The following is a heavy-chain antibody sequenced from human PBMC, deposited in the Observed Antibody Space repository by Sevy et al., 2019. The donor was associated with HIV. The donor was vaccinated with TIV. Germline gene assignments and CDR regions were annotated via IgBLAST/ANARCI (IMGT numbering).Heavy chain of an antibody. CDR2: IGTAGDT. D-gene: IGHD5-18*01. Sequence: GGSLRLSCAASGFTFSSYDMHWVRQATGKGLEWVSAIGTAGDTYYPGSVKGRFPIPRENDKNSLYLQMNSLRAGDTAVYYCEREGMSGGYSYGYYYYYGMDVWGQGTTVTVSS. CDR3: EREGMSGGYSYGYYYYYGMDV. V-gene: IGHV3-13*01. CDR1: GFTFSSYD. J-gene: IGHJ6*02.